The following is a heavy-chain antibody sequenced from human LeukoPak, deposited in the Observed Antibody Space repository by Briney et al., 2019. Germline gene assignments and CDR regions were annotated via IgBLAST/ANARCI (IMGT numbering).Heavy chain of an antibody. V-gene: IGHV4-59*12. CDR3: ARGEWPNWFDP. CDR1: GVSITTYY. J-gene: IGHJ5*02. D-gene: IGHD2-8*01. CDR2: IYHSGST. Sequence: SETLSLTCTVSGVSITTYYWTWIRQPPGKGLEWIGYIYHSGSTYYNPSLKSRVTISVDRSKNQFSLKLSSVTAADTAVYYCARGEWPNWFDPWGQGTLVTVSS.